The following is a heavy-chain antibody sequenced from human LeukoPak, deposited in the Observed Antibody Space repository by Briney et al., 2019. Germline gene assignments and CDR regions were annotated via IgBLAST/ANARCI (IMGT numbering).Heavy chain of an antibody. V-gene: IGHV4-39*02. D-gene: IGHD6-13*01. CDR1: GGSISGSSYY. CDR3: ARDYPAQYSSSWLPYYYYYYGMDV. J-gene: IGHJ6*02. CDR2: IYYSRST. Sequence: SETLSLTCTVSGGSISGSSYYWGWIRQPPGKGLDWIGSIYYSRSTYYNPSLKSRVTISVDTSKNQFSLKLNSVTATDTAVYYCARDYPAQYSSSWLPYYYYYYGMDVWGQGTTVTVSS.